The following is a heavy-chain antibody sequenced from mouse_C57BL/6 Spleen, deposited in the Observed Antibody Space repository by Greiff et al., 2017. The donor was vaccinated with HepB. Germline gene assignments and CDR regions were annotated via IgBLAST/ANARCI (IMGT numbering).Heavy chain of an antibody. Sequence: EVKLMESGPELVKPGASVKISCKASGYSFTDYNMNWVKQSNGKSLEWIGVINPNYGTTSYNQKFKGKATLTVDQSSSTAYMQLNSLTSEDSAVYYCARWDIYYDYDGTPPFAYWGQGTLVTVSA. J-gene: IGHJ3*01. CDR1: GYSFTDYN. D-gene: IGHD2-4*01. CDR3: ARWDIYYDYDGTPPFAY. V-gene: IGHV1-39*01. CDR2: INPNYGTT.